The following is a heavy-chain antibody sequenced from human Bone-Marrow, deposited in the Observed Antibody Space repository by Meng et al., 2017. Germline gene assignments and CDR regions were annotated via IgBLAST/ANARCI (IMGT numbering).Heavy chain of an antibody. J-gene: IGHJ3*02. Sequence: SETLSLTCTVSGGSISSGSYYWSWIRQPAGKGLEWIGRIYTSGSTNYNPSLKSRVTISVDTSKNQFSLKLSSVTAADTAVYYCASIGSVVAAAVHEGAFDIWGQGKMVTVSS. D-gene: IGHD6-13*01. CDR1: GGSISSGSYY. CDR3: ASIGSVVAAAVHEGAFDI. CDR2: IYTSGST. V-gene: IGHV4-61*02.